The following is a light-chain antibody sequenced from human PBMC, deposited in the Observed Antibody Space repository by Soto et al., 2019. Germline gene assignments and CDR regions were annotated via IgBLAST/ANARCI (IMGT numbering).Light chain of an antibody. V-gene: IGKV1-39*01. Sequence: DIQMTQSPSSLSASVGDRVTITCRASQSISSYLNWYQQKPGKAPKLLIYAASSLHSGVTSRFSGSRSGTDFTLTISSLQPEDFATYYCQQSYSTLALTFGGGTKVDIK. CDR2: AAS. J-gene: IGKJ4*01. CDR3: QQSYSTLALT. CDR1: QSISSY.